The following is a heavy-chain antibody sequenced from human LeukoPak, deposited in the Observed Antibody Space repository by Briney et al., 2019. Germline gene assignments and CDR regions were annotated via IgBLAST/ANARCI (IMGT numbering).Heavy chain of an antibody. J-gene: IGHJ3*02. V-gene: IGHV4-31*03. Sequence: SETLSLTCTASGGSISSGGYYWSWIRQHPGKGLEWIGYIYYSGSTYYNPSLKSRVTISVDTSKNQFSLKLSSVTAADTAVYYCARGVRSSGAMDAFDIWGQGTMVTVSS. CDR3: ARGVRSSGAMDAFDI. CDR1: GGSISSGGYY. CDR2: IYYSGST. D-gene: IGHD6-19*01.